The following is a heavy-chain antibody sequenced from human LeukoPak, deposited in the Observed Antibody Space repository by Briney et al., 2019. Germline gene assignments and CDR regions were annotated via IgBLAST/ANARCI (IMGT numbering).Heavy chain of an antibody. CDR3: ARAGNVDTAMGLDY. CDR1: GGSFSGYY. D-gene: IGHD5-18*01. Sequence: SETLSLTCAVYGGSFSGYYWSWIRQPPGKGLEWIGEINHSGSTNYNPSLKSRVTISVDTSKNQFSLKLSSVTAADTAVYYCARAGNVDTAMGLDYWGQGTLVTVSS. V-gene: IGHV4-34*01. CDR2: INHSGST. J-gene: IGHJ4*02.